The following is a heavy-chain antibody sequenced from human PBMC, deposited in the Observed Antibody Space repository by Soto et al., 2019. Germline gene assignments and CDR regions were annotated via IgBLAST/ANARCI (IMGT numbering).Heavy chain of an antibody. D-gene: IGHD6-13*01. CDR3: ARGGQQLASVLNRFDP. V-gene: IGHV3-21*01. J-gene: IGHJ5*02. Sequence: GGSLRLSCAASGFTFSSYSMNWVRQAPGKGLEWVSSISSSSYIYYADSVKGRFTISRDNAKNSLYLQMNSLRAEDTAVYYCARGGQQLASVLNRFDPWGQGTLVTVSS. CDR1: GFTFSSYS. CDR2: ISSSSYI.